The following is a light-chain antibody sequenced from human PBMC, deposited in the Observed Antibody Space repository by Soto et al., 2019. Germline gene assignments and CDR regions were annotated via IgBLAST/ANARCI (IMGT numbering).Light chain of an antibody. CDR2: RNN. Sequence: QSVLPQPPSVSGAPGQRVTISCSGSSSNIGTDNDVHWYQQLPGTAPKLLIYRNNNRPSGVPDRFSGSKSGTSASVAITGLQAEDEAVYYCQSYDTSLTTYVFGTGTKVTLL. CDR3: QSYDTSLTTYV. V-gene: IGLV1-40*01. J-gene: IGLJ1*01. CDR1: SSNIGTDND.